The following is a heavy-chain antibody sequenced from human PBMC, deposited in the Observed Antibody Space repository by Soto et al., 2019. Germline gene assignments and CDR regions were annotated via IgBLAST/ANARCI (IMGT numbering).Heavy chain of an antibody. CDR1: GFTFSSYA. V-gene: IGHV3-30-3*01. D-gene: IGHD2-15*01. CDR3: ARERLVVVVAATTNWFDP. Sequence: QVQLVESGGGVVQPGRSLRLSCAASGFTFSSYAMHWVRQAPGKGLEWVAVISYDGSNKYYADSVKGRFTISRDNSKNTLYLQMNSLRAEDTAVYYCARERLVVVVAATTNWFDPRGQGTLVTVSS. CDR2: ISYDGSNK. J-gene: IGHJ5*02.